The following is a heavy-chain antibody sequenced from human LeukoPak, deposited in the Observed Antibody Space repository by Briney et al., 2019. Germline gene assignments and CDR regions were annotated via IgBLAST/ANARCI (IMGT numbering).Heavy chain of an antibody. V-gene: IGHV3-21*01. CDR3: ARASSRGRFLEWLLNY. CDR1: GFTFSSYS. CDR2: ISSSSSYI. Sequence: GGSLRLSCAASGFTFSSYSMNWVRQAPGKGLEWVSSISSSSSYIYHADSVKGRFTISRDNAKNSLYLQMNSLRAEDTAVYYCARASSRGRFLEWLLNYWGQGTLVTVSS. J-gene: IGHJ4*02. D-gene: IGHD3-3*01.